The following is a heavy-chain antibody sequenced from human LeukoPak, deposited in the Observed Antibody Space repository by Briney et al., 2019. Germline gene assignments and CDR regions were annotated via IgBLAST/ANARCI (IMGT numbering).Heavy chain of an antibody. CDR3: ARDIRGPINYDSSGYYPYFDY. D-gene: IGHD3-22*01. J-gene: IGHJ4*02. Sequence: ASVKVSCKASGYTFTDYYIHWVRQAPGQGLEWMGWINPNSGGTNHAQKFQGRVTMTRDTSISTAYMELRSLRSDDTAVYYCARDIRGPINYDSSGYYPYFDYWGQGTLVTVSS. CDR1: GYTFTDYY. V-gene: IGHV1-2*02. CDR2: INPNSGGT.